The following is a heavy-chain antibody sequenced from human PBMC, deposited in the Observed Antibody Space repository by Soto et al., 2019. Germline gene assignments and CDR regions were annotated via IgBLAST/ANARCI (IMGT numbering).Heavy chain of an antibody. D-gene: IGHD3-3*01. J-gene: IGHJ5*02. CDR3: ARETRGIFGVVIPQSWFDP. V-gene: IGHV4-61*01. Sequence: PSETLSLTCTVSGGSVSSGSYYWSWIRQPPGKGLEWIGYIYYSGSTNYNPSLKSRVTISVDTSKNQFSLKLSSVTAADTAVYYCARETRGIFGVVIPQSWFDPWGRGTLVTVSS. CDR1: GGSVSSGSYY. CDR2: IYYSGST.